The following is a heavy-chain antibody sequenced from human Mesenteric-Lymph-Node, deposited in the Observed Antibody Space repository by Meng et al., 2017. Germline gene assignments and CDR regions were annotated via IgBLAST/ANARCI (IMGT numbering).Heavy chain of an antibody. V-gene: IGHV1-46*01. J-gene: IGHJ4*02. D-gene: IGHD3-10*01. Sequence: QVQLVQSGAEVKKPGASVKVSCKASRDTFTSNYMHRVRQAPGQGLEWLGIIDPSGESPSYAQKFRGRVTMTRDTSTSTVYMELISLGSDDTAVYYCATTPTHTLGSDIDYWGQGTLVTVSS. CDR2: IDPSGESP. CDR1: RDTFTSNY. CDR3: ATTPTHTLGSDIDY.